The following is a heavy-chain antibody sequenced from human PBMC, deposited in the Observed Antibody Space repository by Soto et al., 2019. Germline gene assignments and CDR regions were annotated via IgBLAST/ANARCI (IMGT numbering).Heavy chain of an antibody. D-gene: IGHD1-1*01. J-gene: IGHJ4*02. CDR1: GGSISSYY. Sequence: SETLSLTCTVSGGSISSYYWSWIRQPPGKGLEWIGYIYYSGSTNYNPSLKSRVTISVDTSKNQYSLKLSSVTAAATAVYYCWRGGDNWNDGWYFDYWGQGTLVTVSS. CDR3: WRGGDNWNDGWYFDY. V-gene: IGHV4-59*01. CDR2: IYYSGST.